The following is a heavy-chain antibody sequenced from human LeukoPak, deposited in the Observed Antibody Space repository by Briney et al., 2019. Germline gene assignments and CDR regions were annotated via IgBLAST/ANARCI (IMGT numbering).Heavy chain of an antibody. J-gene: IGHJ5*01. CDR3: ARRRIVVVPAAIRGGFDS. Sequence: SETLSLTCAVYGGSFSGYYWSWIRQPPGKGLEWIGEINHSGSTNYNPSPKSRVTISVDTSKNQFSLKLSSVTAADTAVYYCARRRIVVVPAAIRGGFDSWGQGTLVTVSS. CDR1: GGSFSGYY. CDR2: INHSGST. D-gene: IGHD2-2*01. V-gene: IGHV4-34*01.